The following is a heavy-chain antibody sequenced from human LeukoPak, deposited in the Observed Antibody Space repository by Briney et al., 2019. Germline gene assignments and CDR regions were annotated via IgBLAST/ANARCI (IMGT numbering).Heavy chain of an antibody. CDR1: GGSFSGYY. CDR2: SYYSGST. Sequence: SETLSLTCAVYGGSFSGYYWSWIRQPPGKGLEWIGYSYYSGSTNYNPSLKSRVTISVDTSKNQFSLKLSSVTAADTAVYYCARLSSEGIAAAGTGYYYYGMDVWGQGTTVTVSS. CDR3: ARLSSEGIAAAGTGYYYYGMDV. J-gene: IGHJ6*02. D-gene: IGHD6-13*01. V-gene: IGHV4-59*01.